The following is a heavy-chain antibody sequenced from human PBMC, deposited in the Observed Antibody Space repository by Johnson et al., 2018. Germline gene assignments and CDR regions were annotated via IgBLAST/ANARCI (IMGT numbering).Heavy chain of an antibody. J-gene: IGHJ6*02. V-gene: IGHV4-31*03. D-gene: IGHD1-1*01. Sequence: QVELQESGPGLVKPSQTLSLTCTVSGGSIRTDGYYWSWIRQHPGKGLEWIGYIYYSGNTYYNPSLKSRVTISVDTSKNQFSLKLSPVTAADTAVYYCARVRTYYFYGMDVWGQGTTVTVSS. CDR2: IYYSGNT. CDR3: ARVRTYYFYGMDV. CDR1: GGSIRTDGYY.